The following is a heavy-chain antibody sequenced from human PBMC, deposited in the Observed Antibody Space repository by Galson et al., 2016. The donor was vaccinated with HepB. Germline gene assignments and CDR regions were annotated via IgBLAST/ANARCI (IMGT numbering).Heavy chain of an antibody. D-gene: IGHD3-9*01. Sequence: SLRLSCAASGFTFSGYWMHWVRQAPGKGLVWVSRIKSDGSSTSYADSVKGRFTISRDNAKNTLYLQMNSLRADDTAVYYCARDLRSDWLPENWFDPWGQGTLVTVSS. CDR3: ARDLRSDWLPENWFDP. CDR1: GFTFSGYW. V-gene: IGHV3-74*01. J-gene: IGHJ5*02. CDR2: IKSDGSST.